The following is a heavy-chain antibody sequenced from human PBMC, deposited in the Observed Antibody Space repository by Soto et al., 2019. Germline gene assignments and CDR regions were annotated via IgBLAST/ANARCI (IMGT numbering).Heavy chain of an antibody. V-gene: IGHV3-48*01. CDR2: ISSSSFTI. CDR1: GFSFSDYS. J-gene: IGHJ4*02. D-gene: IGHD4-4*01. CDR3: ASHRRVT. Sequence: GGSLRLSCAASGFSFSDYSMNWVRQAPGRGLEWVSYISSSSFTIHYADSVEGRFAISRDNAKSSLYLQMNSLRAEDTAVYYCASHRRVTWGQGILVTVSS.